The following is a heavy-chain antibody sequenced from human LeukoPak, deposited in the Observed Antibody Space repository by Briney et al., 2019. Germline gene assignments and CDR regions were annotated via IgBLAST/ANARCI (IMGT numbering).Heavy chain of an antibody. CDR3: ARWARVLLWFGECGDY. CDR1: GGTFSSYA. V-gene: IGHV1-69*13. CDR2: IIPIFGTA. D-gene: IGHD3-10*01. J-gene: IGHJ4*02. Sequence: GASVKVSCKASGGTFSSYAISWVRQAPGQGLEWMGGIIPIFGTANYAQKFQGRVTTTADESTSTAYMELRSLRSDDTAVYYCARWARVLLWFGECGDYWGQGTLVTVSS.